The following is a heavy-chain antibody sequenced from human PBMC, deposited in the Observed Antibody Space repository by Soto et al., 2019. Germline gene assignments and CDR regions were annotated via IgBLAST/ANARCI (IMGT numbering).Heavy chain of an antibody. V-gene: IGHV3-30-3*01. Sequence: QVQLVESGGGVVQPGRSLRLSCAASGFTFSTYAMHWFRQAPGKGLEGGAVISYDGTNKYYEDSVRGRFTISRDNSKNTLFLQMNSLRAEDTAVYYCAKDGGGYNYGYVMLDKYYYGMDVWGQGTTVTVSS. J-gene: IGHJ6*02. CDR2: ISYDGTNK. CDR3: AKDGGGYNYGYVMLDKYYYGMDV. CDR1: GFTFSTYA. D-gene: IGHD5-18*01.